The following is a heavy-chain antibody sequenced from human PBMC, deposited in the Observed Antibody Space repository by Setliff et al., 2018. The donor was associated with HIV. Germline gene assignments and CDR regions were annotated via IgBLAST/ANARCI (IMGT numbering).Heavy chain of an antibody. CDR1: GFTFSSYA. D-gene: IGHD5-12*01. J-gene: IGHJ6*02. CDR2: ISGSGSRT. Sequence: GGSLRLSCADSGFTFSSYAMSWGRQAPGKGLEWVSAISGSGSRTYYADSEKGRFTISRDSSKNTLYLQMNSLRAEDTAVYYCAKGGEMATITWVYYYSMDVWGQGTTVTVSS. CDR3: AKGGEMATITWVYYYSMDV. V-gene: IGHV3-23*01.